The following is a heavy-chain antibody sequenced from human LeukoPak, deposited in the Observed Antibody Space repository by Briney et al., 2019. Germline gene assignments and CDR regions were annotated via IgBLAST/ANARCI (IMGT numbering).Heavy chain of an antibody. CDR3: ARSSAWAHFDN. CDR2: MNPNTGYT. CDR1: GYTFTSYD. D-gene: IGHD2-15*01. V-gene: IGHV1-8*01. Sequence: ASVKVSCKASGYTFTSYDIIWVRQATRQGLEWMGWMNPNTGYTGYAHQFQGRITMARNTAISTAYMDLSSLNSQDTAVYYCARSSAWAHFDNWGQGTLVSVSS. J-gene: IGHJ4*02.